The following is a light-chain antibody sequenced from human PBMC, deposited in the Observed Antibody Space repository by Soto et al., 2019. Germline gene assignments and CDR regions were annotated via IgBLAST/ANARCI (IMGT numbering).Light chain of an antibody. V-gene: IGKV1-33*01. J-gene: IGKJ3*01. CDR3: QQYDNLPFT. CDR1: QNVSNY. CDR2: DAS. Sequence: DIQMTQSPSSLSASVGDRVTITCQASQNVSNYLNWYQQKQGKAPKLLIYDASTLETGVPSRFSGSGSGTDFTFTISSLQPEDIATYYCQQYDNLPFTFGPGTKVDIK.